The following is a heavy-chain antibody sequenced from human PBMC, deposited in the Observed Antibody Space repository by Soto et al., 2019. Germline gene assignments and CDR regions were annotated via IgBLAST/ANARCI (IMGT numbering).Heavy chain of an antibody. CDR1: RGSISTYY. J-gene: IGHJ5*02. V-gene: IGHV4-59*01. D-gene: IGHD3-22*01. Sequence: PSETLSLTCTVSRGSISTYYWSWIRQSPGKALEWIGYIYYSGSTKYNPSLKSRVTISIDTSKNQFSLKLSSVTAADTGVYYCARGDSSGYYNQYELWGQGTLVTVSS. CDR2: IYYSGST. CDR3: ARGDSSGYYNQYEL.